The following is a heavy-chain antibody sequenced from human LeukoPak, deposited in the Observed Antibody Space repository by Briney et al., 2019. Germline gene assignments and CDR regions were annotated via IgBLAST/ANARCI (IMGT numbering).Heavy chain of an antibody. V-gene: IGHV5-51*01. J-gene: IGHJ4*02. CDR1: GYTFTHQW. CDR3: ARHSDVVGAI. Sequence: GESLKISCEASGYTFTHQWIGWVRQMPGTGLQWVGIIYPRDSDTIYSPSFQGHVTISADTSINTAYLEGRSLEASDTAMYYCARHSDVVGAIWGQGTQVTVSS. D-gene: IGHD3-16*01. CDR2: IYPRDSDT.